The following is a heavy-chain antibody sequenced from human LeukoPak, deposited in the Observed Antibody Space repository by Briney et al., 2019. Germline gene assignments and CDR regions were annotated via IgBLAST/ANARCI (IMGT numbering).Heavy chain of an antibody. CDR3: ARDAYYYGSGSPYYFDY. J-gene: IGHJ4*02. CDR1: GGSISSYY. V-gene: IGHV4-4*07. D-gene: IGHD3-10*01. CDR2: IYTSGST. Sequence: SETLSLTCTVSGGSISSYYWSWIRQPAGKGLEWIGRIYTSGSTNYNPSLKSRVTMSVDTSKNQFSLKLSSVTAADTAVYYCARDAYYYGSGSPYYFDYWGQGTLVTVSS.